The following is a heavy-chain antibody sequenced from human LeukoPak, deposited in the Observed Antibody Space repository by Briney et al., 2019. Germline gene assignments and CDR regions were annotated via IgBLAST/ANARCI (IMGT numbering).Heavy chain of an antibody. CDR1: GFTFSSYA. CDR3: ANQGAMVYYYYMDV. J-gene: IGHJ6*03. CDR2: ISGSGRST. D-gene: IGHD5-18*01. V-gene: IGHV3-23*01. Sequence: GGSLRLSCAASGFTFSSYAVRWVRQAPGKGLEWVSAISGSGRSTYYADSVKGRFTISRDNSKNTLYLQMNSLRAEDTAVYYCANQGAMVYYYYMDVWGKGTPVTVSS.